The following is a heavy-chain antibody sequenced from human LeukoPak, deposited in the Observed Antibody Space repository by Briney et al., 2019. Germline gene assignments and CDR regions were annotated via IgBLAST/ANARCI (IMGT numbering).Heavy chain of an antibody. CDR1: VLTFSNAW. Sequence: PGGSLRLSCSASVLTFSNAWMSWVRQAPGEGLAWVGRIKSKTDGRTTDYAAPVKGRFPISRDESKNTLYLQKNSLKPEDTAVYHCTTAGKEHYDFVRGSYRYFDYWGQGILVTVSS. D-gene: IGHD3-16*02. CDR2: IKSKTDGRTT. V-gene: IGHV3-15*01. CDR3: TTAGKEHYDFVRGSYRYFDY. J-gene: IGHJ4*02.